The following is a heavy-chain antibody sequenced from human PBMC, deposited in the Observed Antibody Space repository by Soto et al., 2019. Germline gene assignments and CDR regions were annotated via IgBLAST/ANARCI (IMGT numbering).Heavy chain of an antibody. V-gene: IGHV3-33*01. CDR3: ARTLRYSINWGTWFCNYDMGV. Sequence: QVQVVESGGGVVQPGGSLRLSCTASGFTLSQFGMHWVRQIPGKGLEWVALISYDGSKEFYAASVQGRFTISRDRSKNTIDRQMNSLRVDVRGKYDGARTLRYSINWGTWFCNYDMGVWGQGTTVTVSS. J-gene: IGHJ6*02. CDR2: ISYDGSKE. D-gene: IGHD7-27*01. CDR1: GFTLSQFG.